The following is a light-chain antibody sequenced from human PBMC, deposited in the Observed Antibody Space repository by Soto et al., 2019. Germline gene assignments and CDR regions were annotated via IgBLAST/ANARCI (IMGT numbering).Light chain of an antibody. J-gene: IGKJ5*01. V-gene: IGKV3-11*01. CDR3: QQRSNWPPIT. CDR1: QAVRSD. CDR2: GAS. Sequence: EIVMTQAPATLSVSPGERATVSCRSSQAVRSDFAWYQQKPGQAPRLLIYGASIRATGIPARFSGSGSGTDFTLTISSLEPEDFAVYYCQQRSNWPPITFGQGTRLEIK.